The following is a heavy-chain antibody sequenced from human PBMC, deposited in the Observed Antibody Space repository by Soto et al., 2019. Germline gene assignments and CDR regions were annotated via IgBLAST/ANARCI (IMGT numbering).Heavy chain of an antibody. Sequence: SETLSLTCTVSGGSVSSGLFYWSWIRQHPGKDLEWIGYIYYSGSTYYNPSLKSRVTMSVDTSQNQFSLKLNSVTAADTAVYFCARIKGGAAGNFDYWGQGTLVTVSS. V-gene: IGHV4-31*03. J-gene: IGHJ4*02. CDR2: IYYSGST. CDR1: GGSVSSGLFY. CDR3: ARIKGGAAGNFDY. D-gene: IGHD6-13*01.